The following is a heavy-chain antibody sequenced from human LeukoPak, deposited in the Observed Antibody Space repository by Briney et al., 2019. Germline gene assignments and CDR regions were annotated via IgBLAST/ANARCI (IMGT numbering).Heavy chain of an antibody. J-gene: IGHJ5*02. V-gene: IGHV4-34*01. CDR2: INHSGST. Sequence: SETLSLTCDVFGASFSGYYWTWIRQPPGKGLEWIGEINHSGSTNYNPSLKSRVTISVDTSKNQFSLKLSSVTAADTAVYYCARRRIMITFGGVSTNWFDPWGQGTLVTVSS. D-gene: IGHD3-16*01. CDR1: GASFSGYY. CDR3: ARRRIMITFGGVSTNWFDP.